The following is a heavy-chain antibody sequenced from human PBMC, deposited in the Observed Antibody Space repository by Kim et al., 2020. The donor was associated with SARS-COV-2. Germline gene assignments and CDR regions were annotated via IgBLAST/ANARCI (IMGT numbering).Heavy chain of an antibody. CDR3: ARDFWSGDTN. CDR1: GGSISSYY. Sequence: SETLSLTCTVSGGSISSYYWSWIRQPPGKGLEWIGYIYYSGSTNYNPSLKSRVTISVDTSKNQFSLKLSSVTAADTAVYYCARDFWSGDTNWGQGTLVTV. D-gene: IGHD3-3*01. CDR2: IYYSGST. V-gene: IGHV4-59*01. J-gene: IGHJ4*02.